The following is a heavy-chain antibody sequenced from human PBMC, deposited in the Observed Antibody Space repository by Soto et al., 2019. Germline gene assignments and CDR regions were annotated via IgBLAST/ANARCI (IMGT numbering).Heavy chain of an antibody. J-gene: IGHJ4*02. CDR1: GGTFSSYT. CDR3: ARWHGGNYHFDY. CDR2: IIPILGIA. V-gene: IGHV1-69*02. D-gene: IGHD4-4*01. Sequence: GASVKVSCKASGGTFSSYTISWGRQAPGKGLEWMGRIIPILGIANYAQKFQGRVTITAYKSTSTAYMELSSLRSEDTAVYYCARWHGGNYHFDYWGQGTLVTVSS.